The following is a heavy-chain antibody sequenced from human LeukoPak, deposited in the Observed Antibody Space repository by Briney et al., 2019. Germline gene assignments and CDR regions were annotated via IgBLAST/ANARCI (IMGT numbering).Heavy chain of an antibody. CDR2: ISAYNGNT. CDR3: ARVPHYRHCGGDCYSHFDY. CDR1: GYTFTSYG. J-gene: IGHJ4*02. D-gene: IGHD2-21*02. Sequence: ASVKVSCKASGYTFTSYGISWVRQAPGQGLEWMGWISAYNGNTNYAQKLQGRVTMTTDTSTGTAYMELRSLRSDDTAMYYCARVPHYRHCGGDCYSHFDYWGQGTLVTVSS. V-gene: IGHV1-18*01.